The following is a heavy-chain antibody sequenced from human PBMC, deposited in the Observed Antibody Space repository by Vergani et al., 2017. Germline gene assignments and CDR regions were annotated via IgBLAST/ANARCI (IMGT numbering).Heavy chain of an antibody. V-gene: IGHV4-34*01. CDR3: AKAAESSWLSDAFDI. CDR2: INHSGST. CDR1: GGSFSGYY. Sequence: QVQLQQWGAGLLKPSETLSLTCAVYGGSFSGYYWSWIRQPPGKGLEWIGEINHSGSTNYNPSLKSRVTISVDTSKNQFSLKLSSVTAADTAVYYCAKAAESSWLSDAFDIWGQGTMVTVSS. J-gene: IGHJ3*02. D-gene: IGHD6-13*01.